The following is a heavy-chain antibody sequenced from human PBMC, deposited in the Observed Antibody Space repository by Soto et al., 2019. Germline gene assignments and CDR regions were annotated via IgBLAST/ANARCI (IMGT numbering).Heavy chain of an antibody. V-gene: IGHV3-30*18. D-gene: IGHD3-9*01. Sequence: QVQLVESGGGVVQPGRSLRLSCAASGFTFSSYGMHWVRQAPGKGLEWVAVISYDGSNKYYADSVKGRFTISRDNSKNTLYLQMNRLRAEDTAVYYCAKDRHYDILTGYSDYWGQGTLVTVSS. J-gene: IGHJ4*02. CDR1: GFTFSSYG. CDR3: AKDRHYDILTGYSDY. CDR2: ISYDGSNK.